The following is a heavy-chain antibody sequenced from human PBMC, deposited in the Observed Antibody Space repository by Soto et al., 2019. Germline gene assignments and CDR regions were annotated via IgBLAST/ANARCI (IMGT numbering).Heavy chain of an antibody. CDR2: INAGNGNT. Sequence: GASVKVSCKASGYTFTSYAMHWVRQAPGQRLEWMGWINAGNGNTKYSQEFQGRVTITRDTSASTAYMELSSLRSEDTAVYYCASPKEDSSSWYDYYYGMDVWGQGTTVTVSS. V-gene: IGHV1-3*01. CDR1: GYTFTSYA. D-gene: IGHD6-13*01. J-gene: IGHJ6*02. CDR3: ASPKEDSSSWYDYYYGMDV.